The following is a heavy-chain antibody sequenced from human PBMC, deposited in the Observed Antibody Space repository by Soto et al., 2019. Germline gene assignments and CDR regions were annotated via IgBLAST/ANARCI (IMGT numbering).Heavy chain of an antibody. CDR1: GFTSSSYS. CDR2: ISSSSSYI. Sequence: EVQLVESGGGLVKPGGSLRLSCAASGFTSSSYSMNWVRQAPGKGLEWVSSISSSSSYIYYADSVKGRFTISRDNAKNSLYLQMNSLRAEDTAVYYCARLDYYDSSGYDAFDILGQGTMVTVSS. V-gene: IGHV3-21*01. J-gene: IGHJ3*02. CDR3: ARLDYYDSSGYDAFDI. D-gene: IGHD3-22*01.